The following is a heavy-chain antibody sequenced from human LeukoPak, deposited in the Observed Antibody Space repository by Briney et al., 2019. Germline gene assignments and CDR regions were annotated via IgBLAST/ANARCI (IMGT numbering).Heavy chain of an antibody. V-gene: IGHV4-38-2*02. CDR2: IYHSGST. J-gene: IGHJ4*02. CDR3: ARAAYDYVWGRLDYFDY. D-gene: IGHD3-16*01. CDR1: GYSISSGYY. Sequence: SETLSLTCTVSGYSISSGYYWGWIRQPPGKWLEWIGSIYHSGSTYYNPSLKSRVTISVDTSKNQFSLKLSSVTAADTAVYYCARAAYDYVWGRLDYFDYWGQGTLVTVSS.